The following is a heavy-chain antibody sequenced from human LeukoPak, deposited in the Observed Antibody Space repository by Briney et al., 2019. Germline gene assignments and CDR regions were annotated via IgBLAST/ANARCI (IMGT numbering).Heavy chain of an antibody. D-gene: IGHD3-16*01. J-gene: IGHJ4*02. Sequence: GGSPRLSCAASGFAFSNFWMSWVRQAPGKGLEWVANIKEDGSEKYYVDSVKGRFTVSRDNAKNSLHLQMNSLRADDTAVYYCARDTFGPMDYWGQGTLVTVSS. CDR2: IKEDGSEK. V-gene: IGHV3-7*01. CDR3: ARDTFGPMDY. CDR1: GFAFSNFW.